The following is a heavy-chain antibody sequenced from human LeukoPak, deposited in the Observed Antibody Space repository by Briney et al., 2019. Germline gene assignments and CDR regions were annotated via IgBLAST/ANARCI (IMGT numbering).Heavy chain of an antibody. CDR3: ASIQNYYYYMDV. V-gene: IGHV4-39*01. CDR1: GGSISSSSYY. Sequence: SETLSLTCTVSGGSISSSSYYWGWIRQPPGKGLEWIGSIYYSGSTYYNPSLKSRVTISVDTSKNQFSLKLSSVTAADTAVYYCASIQNYYYYMDVWGKGTTVTISS. D-gene: IGHD1-1*01. J-gene: IGHJ6*03. CDR2: IYYSGST.